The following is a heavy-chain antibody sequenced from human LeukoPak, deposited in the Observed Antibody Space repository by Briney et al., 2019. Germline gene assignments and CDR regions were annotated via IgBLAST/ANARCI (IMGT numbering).Heavy chain of an antibody. CDR3: ARDLAVVTTSLTPD. CDR1: GGTFSSYA. J-gene: IGHJ4*02. CDR2: IIPILGIA. D-gene: IGHD4-23*01. Sequence: ASVKVSCKASGGTFSSYAISWVRQAPGQGLEWMGRIIPILGIANYAQKFQGRVTITADKSTSTAYVELSSLRSEDTAVYYCARDLAVVTTSLTPDWGQGTLVTVSS. V-gene: IGHV1-69*04.